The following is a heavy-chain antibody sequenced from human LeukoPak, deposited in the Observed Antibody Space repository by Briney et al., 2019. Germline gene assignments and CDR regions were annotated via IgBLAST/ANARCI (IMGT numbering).Heavy chain of an antibody. CDR2: IYYSGST. Sequence: PSETLSLTCTVSGGSISSSSYYWGWIRQPPGKGLEWIGSIYYSGSTYYNPSLKSRVTISVDTSKNQFSLKLSSVTAADTAVYYCARQEGATRFDDYWGQGTLVTVSS. V-gene: IGHV4-39*01. J-gene: IGHJ4*02. CDR3: ARQEGATRFDDY. CDR1: GGSISSSSYY. D-gene: IGHD5-24*01.